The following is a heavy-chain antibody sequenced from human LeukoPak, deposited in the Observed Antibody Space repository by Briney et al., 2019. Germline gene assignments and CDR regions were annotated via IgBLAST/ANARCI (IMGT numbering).Heavy chain of an antibody. CDR1: GFTFNSYG. CDR3: ARDRSYDFWSGYSTPDY. V-gene: IGHV3-30*03. D-gene: IGHD3-3*01. Sequence: GGSLRLSCAASGFTFNSYGMHWVRQAPGKGLEWVAIISYDGNNKYYADSVKGRFTISRDNSKNTLDLQMNSLRAEDAAVYYCARDRSYDFWSGYSTPDYWGQGTLVTVSS. CDR2: ISYDGNNK. J-gene: IGHJ4*02.